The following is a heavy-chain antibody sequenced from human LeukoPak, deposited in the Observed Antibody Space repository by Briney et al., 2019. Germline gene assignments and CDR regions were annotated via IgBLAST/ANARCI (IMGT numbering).Heavy chain of an antibody. J-gene: IGHJ4*02. Sequence: GGSLRLSCAASGFTFSSYWMSWVRQAPGKGLEWVANIKQDGSEKYYVDSVKGRFTISRDNAKNSLYLQMNGLRAEDTAVYYCAREGRGYKVAKFDYWGQGTLVTVSS. V-gene: IGHV3-7*01. CDR3: AREGRGYKVAKFDY. D-gene: IGHD3-22*01. CDR2: IKQDGSEK. CDR1: GFTFSSYW.